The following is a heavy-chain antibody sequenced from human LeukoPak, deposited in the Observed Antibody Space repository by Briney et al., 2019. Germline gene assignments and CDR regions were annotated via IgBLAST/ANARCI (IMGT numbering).Heavy chain of an antibody. CDR1: GFTFSSYS. CDR2: ISSSSSYI. J-gene: IGHJ6*02. CDR3: ASEGSSISAQADYYYYYGMDV. V-gene: IGHV3-21*01. Sequence: GGSLRLSCAASGFTFSSYSMNWVRQAPGKGLEWVSSISSSSSYIYYADSVKGRFTISRDNAKNSLYLQMNSLRAEDTAVYYCASEGSSISAQADYYYYYGMDVWGQGTTVTVSS. D-gene: IGHD1-26*01.